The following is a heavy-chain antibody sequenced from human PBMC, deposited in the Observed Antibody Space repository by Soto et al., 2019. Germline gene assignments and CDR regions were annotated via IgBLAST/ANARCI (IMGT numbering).Heavy chain of an antibody. CDR2: IYYSGST. V-gene: IGHV4-59*01. D-gene: IGHD3-9*01. J-gene: IGHJ5*02. CDR1: GGSISSYY. CDR3: ARGADILTGYYGNWFDP. Sequence: QVQLQESGPGLVKPSETLSLTCTVSGGSISSYYWSWIRQPPGKGLEWIGYIYYSGSTNYNPSLKSRVTISVDTSKNQFSLKLSSVTAADTAVYYCARGADILTGYYGNWFDPWGQGTLVTVSS.